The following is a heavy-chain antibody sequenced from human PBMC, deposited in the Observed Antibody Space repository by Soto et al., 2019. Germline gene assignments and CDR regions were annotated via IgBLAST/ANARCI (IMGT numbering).Heavy chain of an antibody. CDR1: GYTFTSYD. D-gene: IGHD3-3*01. CDR2: MNPNSGNT. Sequence: ASVKVSCKASGYTFTSYDISWVRQATGQGLEWMVWMNPNSGNTGYAQKFQGRVTMTRNTSISTAYMELSSLRSEDTAVYYCARSKYYDFWSGYYAYYYYGMDVWGQGTTVTVSS. V-gene: IGHV1-8*01. CDR3: ARSKYYDFWSGYYAYYYYGMDV. J-gene: IGHJ6*02.